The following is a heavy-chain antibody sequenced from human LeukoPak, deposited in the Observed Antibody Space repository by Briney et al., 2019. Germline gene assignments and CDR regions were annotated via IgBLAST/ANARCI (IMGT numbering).Heavy chain of an antibody. D-gene: IGHD3-10*01. CDR2: INPNSGGT. CDR3: ARDAPPAPTQTMVRGVRPVYWYFDL. V-gene: IGHV1-2*02. Sequence: GASVKVSCKASGYTFTGYYMHWVRQAPGQGLEWMGWINPNSGGTNYAQKFQGRVTMTRDTSISTAYMELSRLRSDDTAVYYCARDAPPAPTQTMVRGVRPVYWYFDLWGRGTLVTVSS. CDR1: GYTFTGYY. J-gene: IGHJ2*01.